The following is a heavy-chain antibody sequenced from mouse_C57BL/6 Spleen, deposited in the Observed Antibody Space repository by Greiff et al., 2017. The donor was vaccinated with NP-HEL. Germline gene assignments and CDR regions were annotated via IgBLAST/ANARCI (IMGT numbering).Heavy chain of an antibody. CDR3: AREYYGTWFAY. CDR2: IYPGDGDT. V-gene: IGHV1-82*01. Sequence: QVQLQQSGPELVKPGASVKISCKASGYAFSSSWMNWVKQRPGKGLEWIGRIYPGDGDTNYNGKFKGKATLTADKSSSTAYMQLSSLTSEDSAVYCCAREYYGTWFAYWGQGTLVTVSA. CDR1: GYAFSSSW. D-gene: IGHD1-1*01. J-gene: IGHJ3*01.